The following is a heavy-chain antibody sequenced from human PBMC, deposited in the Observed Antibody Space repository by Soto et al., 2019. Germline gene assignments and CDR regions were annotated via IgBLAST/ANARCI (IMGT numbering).Heavy chain of an antibody. D-gene: IGHD3-16*01. Sequence: GESLKISCAASGFTFSSYSMNWVRQAPGKGLEWVSSISSSSSYIYYADSVKGRFTISRDNAKNSLYLQMNSLRAEDTAVYYCARDGISVNGRFFRGTLEYGMDVWGQGTTVTVSS. CDR1: GFTFSSYS. CDR2: ISSSSSYI. J-gene: IGHJ6*02. CDR3: ARDGISVNGRFFRGTLEYGMDV. V-gene: IGHV3-21*01.